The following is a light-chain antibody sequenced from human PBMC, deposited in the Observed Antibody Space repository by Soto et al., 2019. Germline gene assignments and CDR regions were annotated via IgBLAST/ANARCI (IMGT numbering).Light chain of an antibody. V-gene: IGKV3-20*01. CDR1: QSISSSY. Sequence: EIVLTQSPGALSLSPGERATLSCRASQSISSSYLAWYQQKPGQAPRLLIYSTSSRATGIPDRFSDSGSGTDFTLTISRLEPEDFAMYYCQHYGSSPPHTFGQGSKLEI. CDR3: QHYGSSPPHT. J-gene: IGKJ2*01. CDR2: STS.